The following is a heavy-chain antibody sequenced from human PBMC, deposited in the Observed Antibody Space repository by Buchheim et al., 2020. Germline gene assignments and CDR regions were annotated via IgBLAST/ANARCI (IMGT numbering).Heavy chain of an antibody. D-gene: IGHD6-19*01. CDR3: AKRISGWYYVDY. CDR1: GFTFSSYA. Sequence: EVQLLESGGGLVQPGGSLRLSCAASGFTFSSYAMSWVRQAPGKGLEWVSAITGSGAITYYADSVRGRFTLSRDNSKNTLYLQMNSLRAEDTAVYFCAKRISGWYYVDYWGRGTL. CDR2: ITGSGAIT. V-gene: IGHV3-23*01. J-gene: IGHJ4*02.